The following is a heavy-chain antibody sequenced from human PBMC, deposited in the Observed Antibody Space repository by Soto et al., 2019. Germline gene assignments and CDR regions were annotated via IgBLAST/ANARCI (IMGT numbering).Heavy chain of an antibody. D-gene: IGHD2-15*01. V-gene: IGHV1-3*01. CDR1: GYTFTSYA. J-gene: IGHJ6*02. CDR2: INAGNGNT. Sequence: ASVKVSCKASGYTFTSYAMHWVRQAPGQRLEWMGWINAGNGNTKYSQKFQGRVTITRDTSASTAYMELSSLRSEDTAVYYCARDCSGGSCYLRNYYYYGMEVWGQGTTVTVSS. CDR3: ARDCSGGSCYLRNYYYYGMEV.